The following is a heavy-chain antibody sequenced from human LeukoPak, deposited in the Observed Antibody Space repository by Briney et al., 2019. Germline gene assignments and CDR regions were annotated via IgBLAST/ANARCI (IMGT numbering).Heavy chain of an antibody. J-gene: IGHJ6*03. CDR2: IYYSGST. Sequence: SETLSLTCTVSGGSISSYYWSWIRQPPGKGLEWIGYIYYSGSTYYNPSLKSRVTISVDTSKNQFSLKLSSVTAADTAVYYCARDKQLRYYYYMDVWGKGTTVTVSS. V-gene: IGHV4-30-4*08. D-gene: IGHD6-6*01. CDR1: GGSISSYY. CDR3: ARDKQLRYYYYMDV.